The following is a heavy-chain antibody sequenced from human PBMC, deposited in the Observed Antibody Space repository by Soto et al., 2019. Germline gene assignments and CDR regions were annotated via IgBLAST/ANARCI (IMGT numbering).Heavy chain of an antibody. CDR2: IYYSGST. CDR1: GVSISSSSYY. J-gene: IGHJ4*02. V-gene: IGHV4-39*01. CDR3: ARGRPPNFDY. Sequence: SETLSLTCTVSGVSISSSSYYWGWIRQPPGKGLEWIGSIYYSGSTYYNPSLKSRVTISVDTSKNQFSLKLSSVTAADTAVYYCARGRPPNFDYWGQGTLVTVSS.